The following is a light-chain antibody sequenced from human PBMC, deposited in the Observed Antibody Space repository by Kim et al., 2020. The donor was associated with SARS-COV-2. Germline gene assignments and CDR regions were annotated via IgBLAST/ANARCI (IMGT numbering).Light chain of an antibody. Sequence: TSVEDRVTITYRASQDISNYLAWFQLKPGKAPKLLIYAASALQPGVPSRFSGSGSGTDFTLTVTSLQPEDVATYYCQKCDSAPWTFGQGTKVEIK. CDR3: QKCDSAPWT. CDR1: QDISNY. J-gene: IGKJ1*01. CDR2: AAS. V-gene: IGKV1-27*01.